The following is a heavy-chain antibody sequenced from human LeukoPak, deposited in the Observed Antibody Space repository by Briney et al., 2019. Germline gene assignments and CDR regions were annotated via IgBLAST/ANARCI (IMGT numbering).Heavy chain of an antibody. V-gene: IGHV1-18*01. CDR3: ARVSCSGGSCYSGYPVY. CDR2: ISAYNGNT. D-gene: IGHD2-15*01. J-gene: IGHJ4*02. CDR1: GYTFTSYG. Sequence: ASVKVSCKASGYTFTSYGISWVRQAPGQGLEWMGWISAYNGNTNYAQKLQGRVTMTTDTSTSTAYMELRSLRSDDTAVYYCARVSCSGGSCYSGYPVYWGQGTLVTVSS.